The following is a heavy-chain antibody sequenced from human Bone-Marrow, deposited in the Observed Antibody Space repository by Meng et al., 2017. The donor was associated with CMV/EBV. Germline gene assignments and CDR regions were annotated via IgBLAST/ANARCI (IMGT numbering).Heavy chain of an antibody. CDR2: INPNSGGT. D-gene: IGHD1-1*01. J-gene: IGHJ3*02. CDR3: ARDLLGGTKGAFDI. V-gene: IGHV1-2*02. Sequence: HWVRQAPGQGLEWMGWINPNSGGTNYAQKFQGRVTMTRDTSISTAHMDLSRLRGDDTAVYYCARDLLGGTKGAFDIWGQGTLVTVSS.